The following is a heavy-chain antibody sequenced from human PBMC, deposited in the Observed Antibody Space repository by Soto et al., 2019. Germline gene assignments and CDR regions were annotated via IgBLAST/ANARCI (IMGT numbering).Heavy chain of an antibody. CDR3: ASSTGLSQLVHNAFDI. CDR1: GGSISSGGYY. D-gene: IGHD6-13*01. Sequence: SETLSLTCTASGGSISSGGYYWSWIRQHPGKGLEWIGYIYYSGSTYYNPSLKSRVTISVDTSKNQFSLRLSSVTAADTAVYYCASSTGLSQLVHNAFDIWGQGTMVTVSS. CDR2: IYYSGST. V-gene: IGHV4-31*03. J-gene: IGHJ3*02.